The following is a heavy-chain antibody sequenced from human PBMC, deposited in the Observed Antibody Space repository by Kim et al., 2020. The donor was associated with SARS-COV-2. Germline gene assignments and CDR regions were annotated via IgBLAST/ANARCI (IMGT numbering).Heavy chain of an antibody. Sequence: SETLSLTCAVYGGSFSGYYWSWIRQPPGKGLEWIGEINHSGSTNYNPSLKSRVTISVDTSKNQFSLKLSSVTAADTAVYYCARGHRRAMVWGATRNWYY. CDR3: ARGHRRAMVWGATRNWYY. J-gene: IGHJ2*01. D-gene: IGHD3-10*01. CDR1: GGSFSGYY. V-gene: IGHV4-34*01. CDR2: INHSGST.